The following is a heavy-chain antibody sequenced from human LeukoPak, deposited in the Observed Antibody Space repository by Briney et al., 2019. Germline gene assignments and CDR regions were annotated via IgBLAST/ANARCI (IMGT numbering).Heavy chain of an antibody. CDR1: GYTFTSYG. CDR3: ARDFFPPGYGGKVPFDY. CDR2: ISAYNGNT. J-gene: IGHJ4*02. V-gene: IGHV1-18*01. Sequence: ASVKVSCKASGYTFTSYGISWVRQVPGQGLEWMGWISAYNGNTNYAQKLQGRVTMTTDTSTSTAYMELRSLRSDDTAVYYCARDFFPPGYGGKVPFDYWGQGTLVTVSS. D-gene: IGHD4-23*01.